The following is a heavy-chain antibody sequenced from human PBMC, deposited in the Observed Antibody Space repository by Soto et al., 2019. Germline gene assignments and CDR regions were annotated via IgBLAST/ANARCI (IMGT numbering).Heavy chain of an antibody. CDR2: IYWDDDK. V-gene: IGHV2-5*02. Sequence: SGPTLVNPTQTLTLTCTFSGFSLSTSGVGVGWIRQPPGKALEWLALIYWDDDKRYSPSLKSRLTITKDTSNNQVVLTMTNMDPVDTATYYCAHLIVVVVAATGSLHPENWFDPWGQGTLVTVSS. D-gene: IGHD2-15*01. J-gene: IGHJ5*02. CDR3: AHLIVVVVAATGSLHPENWFDP. CDR1: GFSLSTSGVG.